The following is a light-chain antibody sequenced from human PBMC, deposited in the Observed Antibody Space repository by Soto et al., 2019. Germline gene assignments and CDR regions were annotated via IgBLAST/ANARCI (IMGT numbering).Light chain of an antibody. V-gene: IGLV8-61*01. CDR1: SGSVSTSYY. CDR3: VLYMGGGIWV. J-gene: IGLJ3*02. Sequence: QTVVTQEPSFSVSPGTTVTLTCGLSSGSVSTSYYPSWYQQTPGQAPRTLIYSTNIRSSGVPDRFSGSILGNKAALTITGAQADDESDYYCVLYMGGGIWVFGGGTKVTVL. CDR2: STN.